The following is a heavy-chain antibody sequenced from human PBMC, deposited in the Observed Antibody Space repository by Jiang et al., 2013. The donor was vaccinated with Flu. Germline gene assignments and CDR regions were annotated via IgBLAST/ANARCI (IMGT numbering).Heavy chain of an antibody. J-gene: IGHJ5*01. CDR2: VYHSGST. V-gene: IGHV4-38-2*02. CDR1: GFSISFGYY. CDR3: ARAPGTVFGVAAFDP. D-gene: IGHD3-3*01. Sequence: GPGLVKPSETLSLTCSVSGFSISFGYYWGWIRQPPGKGLEWIGNVYHSGSTYIKSSLKSRVTMSVDTSKNQFSLKLTSVTAADTAVYYCARAPGTVFGVAAFDPWGQGRLVTVSS.